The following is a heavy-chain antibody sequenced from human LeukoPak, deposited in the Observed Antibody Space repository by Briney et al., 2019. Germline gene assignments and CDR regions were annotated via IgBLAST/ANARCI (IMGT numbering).Heavy chain of an antibody. Sequence: SVKVSCKASGYTFTSYAMNWVRQAPGQGLEWMGWINTNTGNPTYAQGFTGRFVFSLDTSVSTAYLQISSLKAEDTAVYYCARELATVTTGGMDVWGQGTTVTVSS. J-gene: IGHJ6*02. V-gene: IGHV7-4-1*02. D-gene: IGHD4-17*01. CDR3: ARELATVTTGGMDV. CDR2: INTNTGNP. CDR1: GYTFTSYA.